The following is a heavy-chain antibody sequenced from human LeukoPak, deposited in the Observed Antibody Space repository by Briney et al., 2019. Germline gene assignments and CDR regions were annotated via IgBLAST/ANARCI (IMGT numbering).Heavy chain of an antibody. CDR2: LYSAGFT. CDR3: ARELPFED. V-gene: IGHV3-53*01. D-gene: IGHD2-15*01. Sequence: QSGGSQRLSCAASGFTVSSNYMAWVRQPPAKGLEWVSILYSAGFTYYADSVKGRFTISRDNSKNTVYLQMHSLRAEDTAVYYCARELPFEDWGQGYPVNVSS. J-gene: IGHJ4*02. CDR1: GFTVSSNY.